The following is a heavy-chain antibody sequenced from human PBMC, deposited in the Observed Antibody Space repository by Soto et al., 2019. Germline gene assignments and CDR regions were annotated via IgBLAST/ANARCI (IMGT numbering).Heavy chain of an antibody. CDR2: INPNSVGT. Sequence: QVQLVQSGAEVKKPGASVKVSCRASGYTFTGYYMHWVRQAPGQGLEWMGWINPNSVGTNYAQKFQGWVTMTRDTSISTAYMELSRLRSDDTAVYYCARGTATVTTFYYYMDVWGKGTTVTVSS. D-gene: IGHD4-17*01. V-gene: IGHV1-2*04. J-gene: IGHJ6*03. CDR3: ARGTATVTTFYYYMDV. CDR1: GYTFTGYY.